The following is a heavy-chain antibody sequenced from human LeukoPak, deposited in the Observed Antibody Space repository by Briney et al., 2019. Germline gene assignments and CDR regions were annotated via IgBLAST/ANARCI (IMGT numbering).Heavy chain of an antibody. V-gene: IGHV3-33*01. CDR3: ARGDYYYDSSGYPDY. D-gene: IGHD3-22*01. CDR2: IWYDGSNK. CDR1: GFTFSSYG. J-gene: IGHJ4*02. Sequence: PGGSLRLSCAASGFTFSSYGMHWVRQAPGKGLEWVAVIWYDGSNKYYADSVKGRFTISRDNSKNTLYLQMNSLRAEDTAVYYCARGDYYYDSSGYPDYWGQGTLSPSPQ.